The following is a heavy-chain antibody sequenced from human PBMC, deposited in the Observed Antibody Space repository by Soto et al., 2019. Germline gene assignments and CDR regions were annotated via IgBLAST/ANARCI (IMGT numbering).Heavy chain of an antibody. V-gene: IGHV3-66*01. CDR2: IYSGGST. D-gene: IGHD3-3*01. Sequence: GGSLRLSCAASGFTVSSNYMSWVRQAPGKGLEWVSVIYSGGSTYYADSVKGRFTISRDNSKNTLYLQMNSLRAEDTAVYYCAREWVFWSGYYHDYWGQGTLVTVSS. CDR3: AREWVFWSGYYHDY. CDR1: GFTVSSNY. J-gene: IGHJ4*02.